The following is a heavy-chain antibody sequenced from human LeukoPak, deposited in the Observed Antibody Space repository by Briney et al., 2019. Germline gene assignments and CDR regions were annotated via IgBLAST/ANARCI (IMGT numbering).Heavy chain of an antibody. CDR3: ARRIAARPWSPPFDY. CDR1: GFTFSNYA. V-gene: IGHV3-23*01. D-gene: IGHD6-6*01. CDR2: ISANAKSA. Sequence: PGGSLRLSCAASGFTFSNYAMSWVRQAPGKGLEWVSPISANAKSAYYADSVKGRFTISRDNSKNTLYLQMHSLRAEDTAVYYCARRIAARPWSPPFDYWGQGTLVTVSS. J-gene: IGHJ4*02.